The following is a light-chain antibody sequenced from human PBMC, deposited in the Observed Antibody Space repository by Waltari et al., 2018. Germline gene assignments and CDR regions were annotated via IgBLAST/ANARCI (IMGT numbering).Light chain of an antibody. V-gene: IGKV1-33*01. Sequence: DIEMTQSPSSLSAGIGARVVITCQASHAINKDLNWYKPKPLKAPPDLIYRASTLQTGVPSRFSGCGSGKHFTLTINSLQPEDAATYYCQHYQNLPLTFGPGTTVDIK. CDR2: RAS. J-gene: IGKJ3*01. CDR3: QHYQNLPLT. CDR1: HAINKD.